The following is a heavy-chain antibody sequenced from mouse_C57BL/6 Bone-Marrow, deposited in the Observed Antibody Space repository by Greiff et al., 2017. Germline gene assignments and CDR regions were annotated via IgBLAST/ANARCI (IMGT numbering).Heavy chain of an antibody. J-gene: IGHJ1*03. Sequence: VQLQPSGPELVKPGASVKLSCKASGYTFTSYDINWVKQRPGQGLAWIGWIYPRDGSTKYNEKFKGTATLTVDTSSSTAYMELHSLTSEDSAVYFCARDYGSSYWYFDVWGTGTTVTVSS. D-gene: IGHD1-1*01. CDR2: IYPRDGST. CDR3: ARDYGSSYWYFDV. CDR1: GYTFTSYD. V-gene: IGHV1-85*01.